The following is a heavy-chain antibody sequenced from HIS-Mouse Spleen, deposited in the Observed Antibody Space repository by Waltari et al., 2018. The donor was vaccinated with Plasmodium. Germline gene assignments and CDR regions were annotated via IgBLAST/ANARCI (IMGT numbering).Heavy chain of an antibody. CDR3: ARGSAPGAFDI. CDR1: GGSFSGYY. Sequence: QVQLQQWGAGLLKPSETLSLTCAVYGGSFSGYYWSWIRQPPGKGLEWIGEINHSGSTNYNPSLKSRVTISVDTSKNQFSLKLSSVTAADTAVYYCARGSAPGAFDIWGQGTLVTVSS. D-gene: IGHD1-26*01. J-gene: IGHJ1*01. V-gene: IGHV4-34*01. CDR2: INHSGST.